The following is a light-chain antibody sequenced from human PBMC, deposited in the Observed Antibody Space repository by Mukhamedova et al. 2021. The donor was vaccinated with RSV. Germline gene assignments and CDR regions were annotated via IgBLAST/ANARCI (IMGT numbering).Light chain of an antibody. CDR1: KLERKY. CDR3: QAWDSVVG. V-gene: IGLV3-1*01. J-gene: IGLJ2*01. CDR2: EDI. Sequence: SITCSGDKLERKYAYWYQKKPGQSPLLVMYEDIRRPSGIPERFSGSHSGNTATLTISGTQAMDEADYYCQAWDSVVGFGGGTKLT.